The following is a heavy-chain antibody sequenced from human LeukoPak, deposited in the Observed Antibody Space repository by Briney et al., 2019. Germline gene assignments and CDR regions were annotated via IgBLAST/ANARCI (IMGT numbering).Heavy chain of an antibody. CDR3: ARGSSSSTFGRFDP. V-gene: IGHV4-59*01. CDR1: GGSISSYY. J-gene: IGHJ5*02. CDR2: IYYSGST. D-gene: IGHD6-6*01. Sequence: SETLSLTCTVSGGSISSYYWSWIRQPPGKGLEWIGYIYYSGSTNYNPSLKSRVTISVDTSKNQFSLNLSSVTAADTAVYYCARGSSSSTFGRFDPWGQGTLVTVSS.